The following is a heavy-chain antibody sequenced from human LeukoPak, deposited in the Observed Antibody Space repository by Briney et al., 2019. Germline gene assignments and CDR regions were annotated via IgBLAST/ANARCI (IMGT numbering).Heavy chain of an antibody. D-gene: IGHD1-26*01. Sequence: GASVKVSCKASGYTFTSYYMHWVRQAPGQGLEWMGIINPSGGSTSYAQKFQGRVTMTRDMSTSTVYMELSSLRSEDTAVYYCATSVGATVYYMDVWGKGTTVTVSS. CDR2: INPSGGST. V-gene: IGHV1-46*01. CDR3: ATSVGATVYYMDV. J-gene: IGHJ6*03. CDR1: GYTFTSYY.